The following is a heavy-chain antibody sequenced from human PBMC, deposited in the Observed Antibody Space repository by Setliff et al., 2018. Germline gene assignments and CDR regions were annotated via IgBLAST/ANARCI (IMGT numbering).Heavy chain of an antibody. D-gene: IGHD3-10*01. J-gene: IGHJ4*02. CDR1: GYSLITHY. Sequence: GASVKVSCKASGYSLITHYMHWVRQAPGQGLEWMGLINPGGGSSSIVQKFQGRVTMTRDTSTSTVYMEVNNLGSEDTALYFCARAGLASAGRKGVFDFWGQGTLVTVSS. CDR3: ARAGLASAGRKGVFDF. V-gene: IGHV1-46*01. CDR2: INPGGGSS.